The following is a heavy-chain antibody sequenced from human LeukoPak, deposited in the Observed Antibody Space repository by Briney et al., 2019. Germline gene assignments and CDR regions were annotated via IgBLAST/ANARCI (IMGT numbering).Heavy chain of an antibody. Sequence: GGSLRLSCVASGFTFSTYGMSWVRQAPGKGLEWVSAISGSGGTTYYADSVKGRFTISRDNSENTLYLQMNSLRAEDTAVYYCAELGITMIGGVWGKGTTVTISS. CDR3: AELGITMIGGV. CDR2: ISGSGGTT. CDR1: GFTFSTYG. D-gene: IGHD3-10*02. V-gene: IGHV3-23*01. J-gene: IGHJ6*04.